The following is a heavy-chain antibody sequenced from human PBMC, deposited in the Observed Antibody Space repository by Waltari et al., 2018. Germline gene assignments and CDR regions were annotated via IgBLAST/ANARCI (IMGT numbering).Heavy chain of an antibody. CDR2: DKPRNAEN. CDR1: GYGFTDYW. Sequence: VQLVQSGAEVKKPGESLKISCKASGYGFTDYWIACVRQMPGKGLGWVAVDKPRNAENRRWPAFRDQITIAVDKSIDTVYLYWTSLKPSDTGVYYCARQKASARILDLIAFAPWGPGTRVTVSS. V-gene: IGHV5-51*01. J-gene: IGHJ5*02. CDR3: ARQKASARILDLIAFAP. D-gene: IGHD1-7*01.